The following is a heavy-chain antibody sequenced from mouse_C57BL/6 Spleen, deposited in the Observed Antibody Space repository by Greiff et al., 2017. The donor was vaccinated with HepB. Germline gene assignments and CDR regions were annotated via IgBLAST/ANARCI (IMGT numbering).Heavy chain of an antibody. CDR3: ARGDYYGSAFDD. CDR1: GYTFTSYW. J-gene: IGHJ2*01. CDR2: IHPNSGST. V-gene: IGHV1-64*01. D-gene: IGHD1-1*01. Sequence: QVQLQQPGAELVKPGASVKLSCKASGYTFTSYWMHWVKQRPGQGLEWIGMIHPNSGSTNYNEKFKSKATLTVDKSSSTAYMQLSSLTSEDSAVYYCARGDYYGSAFDDWGQGTTLTVSS.